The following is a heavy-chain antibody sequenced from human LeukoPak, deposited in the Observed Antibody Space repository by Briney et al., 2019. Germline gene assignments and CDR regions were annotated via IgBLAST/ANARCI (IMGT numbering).Heavy chain of an antibody. CDR3: AREWGRIAVAGGPGY. CDR2: IWYEGQTK. V-gene: IGHV3-33*01. D-gene: IGHD6-19*01. CDR1: GFIFSNYG. J-gene: IGHJ4*02. Sequence: GESLRLSCEASGFIFSNYGMHWVRQAPGKGLEWLALIWYEGQTKFYADSVKGRFTISRDNSGNTLFLHITNLRDEDTAVYYCAREWGRIAVAGGPGYWGQGALVTVSS.